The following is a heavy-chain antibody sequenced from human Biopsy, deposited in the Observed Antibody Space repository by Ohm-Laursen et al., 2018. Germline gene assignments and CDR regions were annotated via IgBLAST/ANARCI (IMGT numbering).Heavy chain of an antibody. J-gene: IGHJ3*02. CDR2: ISHSSGPT. V-gene: IGHV3-48*03. Sequence: SLSLSCSASGFTFSTYEMNWVRQAPGKGLEWISFISHSSGPTNYADSVRGRFTISRDNAKNALYLQMNSLRVEDTAFYYCVRLEAGLFDAFDIWGHGTTVTVSS. D-gene: IGHD6-19*01. CDR1: GFTFSTYE. CDR3: VRLEAGLFDAFDI.